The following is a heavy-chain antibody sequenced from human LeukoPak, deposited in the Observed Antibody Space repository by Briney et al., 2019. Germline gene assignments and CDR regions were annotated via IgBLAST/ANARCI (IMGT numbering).Heavy chain of an antibody. Sequence: ASVKVSCKASGYTFTGYYMHWVRQAPGQGLEWMGWINPNSGGTNYAQKFQGRVTMTRDTSISTAYMELSRLRSEDTAVYYCARVSTLLWFGEPPLSYYMDVWGKGTTVTVSS. CDR3: ARVSTLLWFGEPPLSYYMDV. V-gene: IGHV1-2*02. D-gene: IGHD3-10*01. J-gene: IGHJ6*03. CDR2: INPNSGGT. CDR1: GYTFTGYY.